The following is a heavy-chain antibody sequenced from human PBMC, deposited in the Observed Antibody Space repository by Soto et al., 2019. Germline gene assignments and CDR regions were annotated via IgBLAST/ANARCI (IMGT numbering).Heavy chain of an antibody. V-gene: IGHV1-69*06. Sequence: QVQLVQSGAEVKKPGSSVKVSCKASGGTFSSYAISWVRQAPGQGLEWMGGVIPIFGSANYAQKFQGRVTITADKSTSTAFMELSSLRSEDTAVYYFARLLKYGVYYHGMDVWGQGTTVTGSS. CDR2: VIPIFGSA. CDR1: GGTFSSYA. CDR3: ARLLKYGVYYHGMDV. D-gene: IGHD2-2*01. J-gene: IGHJ6*02.